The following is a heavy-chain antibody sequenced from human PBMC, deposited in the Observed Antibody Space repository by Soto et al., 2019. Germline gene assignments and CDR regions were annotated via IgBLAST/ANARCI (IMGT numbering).Heavy chain of an antibody. J-gene: IGHJ6*02. CDR1: GGPITTTTW. V-gene: IGHV4-4*02. Sequence: QVQLQVSGPGLVKPSETLSLTCAVSGGPITTTTWWAWVRLPPGKGLEWIGELHHDGTTNYNPSLESRITMSLDKSNNHFSLKLTSVTAADTAIYYCATQTISYTWGVWGRGTTVTVSS. CDR3: ATQTISYTWGV. D-gene: IGHD3-16*01. CDR2: LHHDGTT.